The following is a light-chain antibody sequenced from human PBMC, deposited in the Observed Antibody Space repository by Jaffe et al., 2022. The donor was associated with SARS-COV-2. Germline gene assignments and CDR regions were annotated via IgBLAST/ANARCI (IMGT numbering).Light chain of an antibody. CDR3: SSYTSTNTLV. V-gene: IGLV2-14*01. Sequence: QSALTQPASVSGSPGQSITISCTGTSSDVGGYNSVSWYQQHPGRAPKLMIYDVNNRPSGLSNRFSGSKSGNAASLTISGLQTDDEADYYCSSYTSTNTLVFGTGTKVTVL. J-gene: IGLJ1*01. CDR1: SSDVGGYNS. CDR2: DVN.